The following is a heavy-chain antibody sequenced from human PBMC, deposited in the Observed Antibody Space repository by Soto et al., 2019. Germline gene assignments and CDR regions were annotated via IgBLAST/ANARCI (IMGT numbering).Heavy chain of an antibody. V-gene: IGHV3-11*01. J-gene: IGHJ1*01. D-gene: IGHD6-19*01. CDR1: GFTFSDYY. CDR3: AKGVPGIAVAGTGYFQH. CDR2: ISSTSIPI. Sequence: GSLRLSCAASGFTFSDYYMSWIRQAPGKGLEWVSYISSTSIPIYYANSVKGRFTISRDNAKNTLYLQMNSLRAEDTAVYYCAKGVPGIAVAGTGYFQHWGQGTLVTVSS.